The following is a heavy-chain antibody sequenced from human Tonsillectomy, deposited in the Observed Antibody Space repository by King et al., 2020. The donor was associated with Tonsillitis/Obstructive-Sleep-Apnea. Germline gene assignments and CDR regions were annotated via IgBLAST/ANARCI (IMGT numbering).Heavy chain of an antibody. J-gene: IGHJ4*02. CDR2: IYSGGST. Sequence: VQLVESGGGLIQPGGSLRLSCAASWFTVSSNYMSWVRQAPGKGLEWVSVIYSGGSTYYADSVKGRFTISRDNSKNTLYLQMNSLRAEDTAAYYCARDGGYCGGDCYLYWGQGTLVTVSS. CDR1: WFTVSSNY. D-gene: IGHD2-21*02. V-gene: IGHV3-53*01. CDR3: ARDGGYCGGDCYLY.